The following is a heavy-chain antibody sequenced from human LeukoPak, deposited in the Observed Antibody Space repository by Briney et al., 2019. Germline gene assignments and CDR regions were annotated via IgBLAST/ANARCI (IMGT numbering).Heavy chain of an antibody. CDR1: GYTSTSYA. J-gene: IGHJ5*02. D-gene: IGHD5-12*01. Sequence: ASVKVSCKASGYTSTSYAMHWVRQAPGQRLEWMGWINAGNGNTKYSQKFQGRVTITRDTSASTAYMELSSLRSEDTAVYYCAREYSSYRIKYNWFDPWGQGTLVTVSS. CDR2: INAGNGNT. CDR3: AREYSSYRIKYNWFDP. V-gene: IGHV1-3*01.